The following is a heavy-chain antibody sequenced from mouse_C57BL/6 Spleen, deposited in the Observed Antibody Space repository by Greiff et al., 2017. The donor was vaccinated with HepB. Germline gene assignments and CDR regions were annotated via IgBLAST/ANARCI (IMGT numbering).Heavy chain of an antibody. V-gene: IGHV3-8*01. CDR1: GYSITSDY. Sequence: EVQLQQSGPGLAKPSQTLSLTCSVTGYSITSDYWNWIRKFPGTKLEYMGYISYSGSTYYNPSLKSRISITRDTSKNQYYLQLNSVTTEDTATYDCARGSSYLYYAMDYWGQGTSVTVSS. CDR3: ARGSSYLYYAMDY. J-gene: IGHJ4*01. CDR2: ISYSGST. D-gene: IGHD1-1*01.